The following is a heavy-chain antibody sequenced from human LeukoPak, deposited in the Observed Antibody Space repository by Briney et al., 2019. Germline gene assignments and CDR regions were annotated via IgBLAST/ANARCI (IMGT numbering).Heavy chain of an antibody. CDR2: IYHSGST. CDR1: GYSISSGYY. V-gene: IGHV4-38-2*02. CDR3: ARARIAAAGYYYYYGMDV. J-gene: IGHJ6*02. D-gene: IGHD6-13*01. Sequence: PSETLSLTCTVSGYSISSGYYWGWIRQPPGKGLEWIGSIYHSGSTYYNPSLKSRVTISVDTSKNQFSLKLSSVTAADTAVYYCARARIAAAGYYYYYGMDVWGQGTTVTVSS.